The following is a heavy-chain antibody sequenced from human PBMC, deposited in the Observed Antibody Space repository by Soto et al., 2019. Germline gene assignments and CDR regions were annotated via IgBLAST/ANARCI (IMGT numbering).Heavy chain of an antibody. CDR1: GGSIRSSNYF. Sequence: SETLSLTCSFSGGSIRSSNYFWGWIRQPPGKGLEWIGSVYYSGSTYYNPSLKSRVTISADTSKNQFSLKLNSVTAADTAVYYCARPPTANLDAFEIWGQGTMVTVSS. CDR3: ARPPTANLDAFEI. CDR2: VYYSGST. D-gene: IGHD7-27*01. J-gene: IGHJ3*02. V-gene: IGHV4-39*01.